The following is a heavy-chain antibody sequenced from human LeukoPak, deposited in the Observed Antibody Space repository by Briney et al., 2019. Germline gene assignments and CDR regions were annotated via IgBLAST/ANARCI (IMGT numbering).Heavy chain of an antibody. CDR1: GDSVSSKNGA. D-gene: IGHD6-19*01. CDR2: TYYRSKWYN. CDR3: ARDLGTTGWHTFDY. J-gene: IGHJ4*02. V-gene: IGHV6-1*01. Sequence: SQTLSLTFAVSGDSVSSKNGAWNWIRRSPSRGLEWLGRTYYRSKWYNDYAESMEGRMTISQDTSKNQYSLHLNSVTPDDTAVYYCARDLGTTGWHTFDYWGQGTLVTVSS.